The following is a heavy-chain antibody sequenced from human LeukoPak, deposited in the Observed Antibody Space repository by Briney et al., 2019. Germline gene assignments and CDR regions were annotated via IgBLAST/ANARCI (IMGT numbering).Heavy chain of an antibody. D-gene: IGHD3-22*01. CDR1: GFTFSSYW. Sequence: GGSLRLSCAASGFTFSSYWMSWVRQAPGKGLEWVANIKQDGSEKYYVDSVKGRFTISRDNAKNSLYLQMNSLRAEDTAVYYCARERDSNYYDSSGYYPPSFFDYWGQGTQVTVSS. CDR3: ARERDSNYYDSSGYYPPSFFDY. V-gene: IGHV3-7*03. CDR2: IKQDGSEK. J-gene: IGHJ4*02.